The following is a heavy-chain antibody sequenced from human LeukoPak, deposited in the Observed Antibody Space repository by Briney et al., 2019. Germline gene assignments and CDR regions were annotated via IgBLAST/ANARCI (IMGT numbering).Heavy chain of an antibody. J-gene: IGHJ4*02. Sequence: PGGSLRLSCAASGFTFSSYAVSWVRQAPGKGLEWVSAISGSGGSTYYADSVKGRFTISRDNSKNTLYLQMNSLRAEDTAVYYCAKVPSMVRGVAFDYWGQGTLVTVSS. V-gene: IGHV3-23*01. CDR1: GFTFSSYA. D-gene: IGHD3-10*01. CDR2: ISGSGGST. CDR3: AKVPSMVRGVAFDY.